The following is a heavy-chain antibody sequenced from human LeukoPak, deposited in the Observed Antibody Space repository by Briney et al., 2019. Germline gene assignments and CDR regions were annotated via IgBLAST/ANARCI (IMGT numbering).Heavy chain of an antibody. Sequence: PGGSLRPSCAASGFTFSSYAMHWVRQAPGKGLEWVAVISYDGSNKYYADSVKGRFTISRDNSKNTLYLQMNSLRAEDTAVYYCARDRSDCSSTSCYGGFDAFDIWGQGTMVTVSS. CDR1: GFTFSSYA. D-gene: IGHD2-2*01. CDR3: ARDRSDCSSTSCYGGFDAFDI. CDR2: ISYDGSNK. V-gene: IGHV3-30*04. J-gene: IGHJ3*02.